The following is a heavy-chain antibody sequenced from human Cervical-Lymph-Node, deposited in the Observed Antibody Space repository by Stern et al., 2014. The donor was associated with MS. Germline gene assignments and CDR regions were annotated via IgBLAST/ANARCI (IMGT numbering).Heavy chain of an antibody. Sequence: QVQLQESGPGLVKPSETLSLTCTVSGGSISSYYWSWIRQPPGTGLEWIGYIYYSGSTNYNPSLKSRVTISVDTSKNQFSLKLSSVTAADTAVYYCARGCSGGSCLLDPWGQGTLVTVSS. CDR3: ARGCSGGSCLLDP. D-gene: IGHD2-15*01. J-gene: IGHJ5*02. CDR1: GGSISSYY. CDR2: IYYSGST. V-gene: IGHV4-59*01.